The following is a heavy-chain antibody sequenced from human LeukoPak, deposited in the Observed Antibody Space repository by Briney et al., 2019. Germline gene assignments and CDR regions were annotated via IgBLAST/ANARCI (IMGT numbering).Heavy chain of an antibody. V-gene: IGHV3-30-3*01. D-gene: IGHD6-13*01. CDR2: ISYDGSNK. Sequence: GRSLRLSCAASGFTFSSYAMHWVRQAPGKGLEWVAVISYDGSNKYYADSVKGRFTISRDNSKNTLYLQMNSLRAKDTAVYYCARDWSRGIAAAGTGPLDYWGQGTLVTVSS. CDR1: GFTFSSYA. CDR3: ARDWSRGIAAAGTGPLDY. J-gene: IGHJ4*02.